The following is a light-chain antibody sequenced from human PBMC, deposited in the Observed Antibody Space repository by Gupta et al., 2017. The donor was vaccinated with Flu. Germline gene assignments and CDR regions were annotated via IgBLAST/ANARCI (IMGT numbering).Light chain of an antibody. CDR3: QQDDSTPRT. V-gene: IGKV4-1*01. Sequence: SLGERATINCKSSQSVLYSSNNKNYLAWYQQKPGQPPKLLIYWASTRESGVPYRFSGSGSGTDFTLTISSLQAEDVAVYYCQQDDSTPRTFGQGTKVEIK. CDR1: QSVLYSSNNKNY. J-gene: IGKJ1*01. CDR2: WAS.